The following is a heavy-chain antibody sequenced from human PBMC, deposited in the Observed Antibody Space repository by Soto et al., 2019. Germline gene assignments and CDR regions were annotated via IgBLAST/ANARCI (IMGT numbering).Heavy chain of an antibody. V-gene: IGHV5-51*01. CDR1: GYSFTSYW. CDR3: ARHVRYFDWQHYYYYYYMDV. J-gene: IGHJ6*03. D-gene: IGHD3-9*01. Sequence: PGESLKISCKGSGYSFTSYWIGWVRQMPGKGLEWMGIIYPGDSDTRYSPSFQGQVTISADKSISTAYLQWSSLKASDTAMYYCARHVRYFDWQHYYYYYYMDVWGKGTTVTAP. CDR2: IYPGDSDT.